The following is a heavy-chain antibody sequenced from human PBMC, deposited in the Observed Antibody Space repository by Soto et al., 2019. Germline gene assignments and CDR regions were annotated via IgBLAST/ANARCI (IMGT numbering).Heavy chain of an antibody. D-gene: IGHD5-12*01. V-gene: IGHV3-7*03. Sequence: GSLRRSCGASGFTFSSYWMSWVRQAPGKGLEWVANIKQDGSEKYYVDSVKGRFTISRDNAKNSLYLQMNSLRAEDTAVYYCAREGLDIVATPFDIWGQGAMVTVSS. CDR3: AREGLDIVATPFDI. J-gene: IGHJ3*02. CDR1: GFTFSSYW. CDR2: IKQDGSEK.